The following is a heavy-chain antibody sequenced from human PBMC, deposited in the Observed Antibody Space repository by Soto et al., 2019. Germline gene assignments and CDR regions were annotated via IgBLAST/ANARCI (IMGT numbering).Heavy chain of an antibody. CDR3: ARGGWGYSYGYAGLDY. CDR1: GGSFSGYY. Sequence: QVQLQQWGAGLLKPSETLSLTCAVYGGSFSGYYWSWIRQPPGKGLEWIGEINHSGSTNYNPSLKTRVTISGDPSTNPWSLKLSSGTAADTAVYYCARGGWGYSYGYAGLDYWGQGTLVTVSS. J-gene: IGHJ4*02. V-gene: IGHV4-34*01. D-gene: IGHD5-18*01. CDR2: INHSGST.